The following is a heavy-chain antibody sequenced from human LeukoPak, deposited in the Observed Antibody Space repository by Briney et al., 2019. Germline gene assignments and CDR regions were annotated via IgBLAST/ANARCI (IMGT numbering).Heavy chain of an antibody. CDR1: GGSFSGYY. D-gene: IGHD3-3*01. CDR3: ARGPAYYDFWSGYYDPYYYYYYMDV. J-gene: IGHJ6*03. V-gene: IGHV4-34*01. Sequence: SETLSLTCAVYGGSFSGYYWSWIRQPPGKGLEWIGEINHSGSTNYNPSLKSRVTISVDTSKNQFSLKLSSVTAADTAVYYCARGPAYYDFWSGYYDPYYYYYYMDVWGKGTTVTVS. CDR2: INHSGST.